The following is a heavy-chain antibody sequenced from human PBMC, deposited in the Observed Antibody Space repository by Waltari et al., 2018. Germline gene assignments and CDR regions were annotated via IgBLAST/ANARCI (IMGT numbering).Heavy chain of an antibody. CDR2: INHSGST. CDR3: ARGLYSSSSVAYYFDY. CDR1: GGPFSGYY. D-gene: IGHD6-6*01. Sequence: QVQLQQWGAGLLKPSETLSLTCAVYGGPFSGYYWSWIRQPPGKGLEWIGEINHSGSTNYNPSLKSRVTISVDTSKNQFSLKLSSVTAADTAVYYCARGLYSSSSVAYYFDYWGQGTLVTVSS. V-gene: IGHV4-34*01. J-gene: IGHJ4*02.